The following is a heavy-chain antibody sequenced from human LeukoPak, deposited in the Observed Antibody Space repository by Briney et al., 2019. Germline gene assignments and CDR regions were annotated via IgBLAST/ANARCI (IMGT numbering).Heavy chain of an antibody. Sequence: SETLSLTCTVSGGSISSYYWSWIRQPAGKGLEWIGRIYISGSTNYNPSLKSRVTISVDTSKNQFSLKLSSVTAADTAVYYCARGPLVWYYYYYMDVWGKGTTVTVSS. CDR1: GGSISSYY. CDR3: ARGPLVWYYYYYMDV. J-gene: IGHJ6*03. V-gene: IGHV4-4*07. CDR2: IYISGST. D-gene: IGHD6-6*01.